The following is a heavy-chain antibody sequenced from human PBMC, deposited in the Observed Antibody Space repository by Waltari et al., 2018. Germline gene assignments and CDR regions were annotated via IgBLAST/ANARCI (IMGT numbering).Heavy chain of an antibody. CDR1: GYTFTSYG. J-gene: IGHJ3*02. Sequence: QVQLVQSGAEVKKPGASVKVSCKASGYTFTSYGISWVRQAPGQGLEWMGWISAYNGNTNYAQKLQGRVSITTYTSTSTAYMELRSLRSDDTAVYYCARDYDYIWWSYRKDAFDIWGQGTMVTVSS. V-gene: IGHV1-18*01. CDR3: ARDYDYIWWSYRKDAFDI. CDR2: ISAYNGNT. D-gene: IGHD3-16*02.